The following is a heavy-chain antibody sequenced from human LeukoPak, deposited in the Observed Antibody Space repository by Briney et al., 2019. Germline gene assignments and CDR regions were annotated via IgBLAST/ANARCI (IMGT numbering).Heavy chain of an antibody. J-gene: IGHJ3*02. CDR3: ARAYYYDSSGYYPDAFDI. CDR1: GGSVSSYY. V-gene: IGHV4-59*02. Sequence: SETLSLTCTVSGGSVSSYYWSWIRQPPGKGLEWIGYIYYSGSTNYNPSLKSRVTISVDRSKKQFSLKLSSVTAADTAVYYCARAYYYDSSGYYPDAFDIWGQGTMVTVSS. D-gene: IGHD3-22*01. CDR2: IYYSGST.